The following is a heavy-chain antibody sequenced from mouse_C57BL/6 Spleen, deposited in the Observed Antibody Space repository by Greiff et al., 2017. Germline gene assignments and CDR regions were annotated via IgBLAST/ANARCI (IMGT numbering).Heavy chain of an antibody. CDR2: ISDGGSYT. Sequence: EVKLQESGGGLVKPGGSLKLSCAASGFTFSSYAMSWVRQTPEKRLEWVATISDGGSYTYYPDNVKGRFTISRDNAKNNLYLQMSHLKSEDTAMYYCARDYDYDGLYYAMDYWGQGTSVTVSS. D-gene: IGHD2-4*01. J-gene: IGHJ4*01. V-gene: IGHV5-4*01. CDR3: ARDYDYDGLYYAMDY. CDR1: GFTFSSYA.